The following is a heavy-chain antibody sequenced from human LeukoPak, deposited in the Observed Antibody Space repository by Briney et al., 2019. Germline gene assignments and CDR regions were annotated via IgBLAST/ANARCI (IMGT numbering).Heavy chain of an antibody. Sequence: SGTLSLTCAVSGGSISSSNWWSWVRQPPGKGLEWIGEIYHSGSTNYNPSLKSRATISVDTSKNQFSLKLSSVTAADTAVYYCARGPRFLIYYYMDVWGKGTTVTVSS. CDR2: IYHSGST. CDR1: GGSISSSNW. CDR3: ARGPRFLIYYYMDV. J-gene: IGHJ6*03. D-gene: IGHD3-3*01. V-gene: IGHV4-4*02.